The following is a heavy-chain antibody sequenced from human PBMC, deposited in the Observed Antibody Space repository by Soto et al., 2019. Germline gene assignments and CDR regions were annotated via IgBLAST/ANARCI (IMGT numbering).Heavy chain of an antibody. CDR1: GGSISSSSYY. CDR2: IDYTGNT. CDR3: ARINKGYGTDA. J-gene: IGHJ5*02. Sequence: SDPLSLTCTVSGGSISSSSYYWGCIRQPPGKGLEWSASIDYTGNTYYNPSLTSRVTISVDTSKNQFSLKVTSVTAADTAVYYCARINKGYGTDAWGQGTLVTVSS. V-gene: IGHV4-39*01. D-gene: IGHD5-18*01.